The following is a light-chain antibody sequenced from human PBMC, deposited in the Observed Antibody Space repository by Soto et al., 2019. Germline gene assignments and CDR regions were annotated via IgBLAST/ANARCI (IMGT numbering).Light chain of an antibody. V-gene: IGLV2-14*01. J-gene: IGLJ3*02. CDR2: EVN. CDR3: ASHTTSKTWV. CDR1: SSDVGAYNH. Sequence: QSALTQPASASGSPGQSITISCTGTSSDVGAYNHDSWYQQRPGKVPKVVIFEVNNRPSGVSSRFSGSKSGNTAYLTISGLQTDDEGHYYCASHTTSKTWVFGGGTKVTVL.